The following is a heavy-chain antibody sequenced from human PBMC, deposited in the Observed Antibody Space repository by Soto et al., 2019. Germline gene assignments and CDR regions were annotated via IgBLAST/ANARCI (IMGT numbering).Heavy chain of an antibody. J-gene: IGHJ6*02. V-gene: IGHV3-23*01. Sequence: EVQLLESGGGLVQPGGSLRLSCAASGFTFSSYAMSWVRQAPGKGLEWVSAITGSGGRTYYADSVKGRFTIPRDNSKTTMYLQMNSLRAEDPDVYYCAKGLTGAPYYGMDVWGQGTTVTVSS. CDR1: GFTFSSYA. CDR2: ITGSGGRT. D-gene: IGHD7-27*01. CDR3: AKGLTGAPYYGMDV.